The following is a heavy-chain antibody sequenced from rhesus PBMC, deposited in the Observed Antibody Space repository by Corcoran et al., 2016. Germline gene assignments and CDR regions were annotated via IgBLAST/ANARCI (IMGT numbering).Heavy chain of an antibody. J-gene: IGHJ4*01. CDR2: ISGSSGST. CDR1: GGSVSGSNW. Sequence: QVQLQESGPGLVKPSGTLSLTCAVSGGSVSGSNWWSWIRQPPGKGLEWFGYISGSSGSTYYNPSLKSGVTIETDTAKNQFSLKLMSVTAADTAVDYCAREDPGGIAAAGVDYWGQGVLVTVSS. D-gene: IGHD6-43*01. V-gene: IGHV4-65*01. CDR3: AREDPGGIAAAGVDY.